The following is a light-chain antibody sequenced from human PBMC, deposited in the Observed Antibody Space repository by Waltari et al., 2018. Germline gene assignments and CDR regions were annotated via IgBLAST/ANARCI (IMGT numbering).Light chain of an antibody. V-gene: IGLV8-61*01. Sequence: QTVVTQEPSFSVSAGGPVTLTCGLSSVSVSTIYYPSWYQQTPGQAPRTLIYSTNTRSSWVPDRFSGSILGNKAALTITGAQADDESDYYCVLYMGSGISVFGGGTKLTVL. J-gene: IGLJ3*02. CDR3: VLYMGSGISV. CDR2: STN. CDR1: SVSVSTIYY.